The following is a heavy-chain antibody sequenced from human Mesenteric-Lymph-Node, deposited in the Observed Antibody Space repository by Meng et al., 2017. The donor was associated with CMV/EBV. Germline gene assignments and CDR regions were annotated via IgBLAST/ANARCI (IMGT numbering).Heavy chain of an antibody. Sequence: SGGSVSSGSYYWSWIRQPPGKGLEWIGYIYYSGSTNYNPSLKSRVTISVDTSKNQFSLKLSSVTAADTAVYYCARERQHDLDNWFDPWGQGTLVTVSS. J-gene: IGHJ5*02. D-gene: IGHD1-1*01. V-gene: IGHV4-61*01. CDR3: ARERQHDLDNWFDP. CDR1: GGSVSSGSYY. CDR2: IYYSGST.